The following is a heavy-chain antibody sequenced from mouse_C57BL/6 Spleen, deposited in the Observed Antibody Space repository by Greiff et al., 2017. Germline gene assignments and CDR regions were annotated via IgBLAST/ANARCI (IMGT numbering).Heavy chain of an antibody. V-gene: IGHV1-54*01. CDR3: ARWGAY. J-gene: IGHJ3*01. CDR1: GYAFTNYL. Sequence: QGEVEQEGEERGRTGTSVKVSCKASGYAFTNYLLEWLKQRPGQGLELIGVINPCCGGTNYNEKFKGKATLTAYKSSSTVYMQLSRLTSEDSAVYFCARWGAYWGQGTLVTVSA. CDR2: INPCCGGT.